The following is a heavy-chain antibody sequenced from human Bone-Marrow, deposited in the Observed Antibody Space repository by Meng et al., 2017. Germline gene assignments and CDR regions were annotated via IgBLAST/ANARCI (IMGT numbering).Heavy chain of an antibody. D-gene: IGHD1-26*01. CDR3: ARGDSGTYYD. V-gene: IGHV4-34*01. CDR1: GESFSGYF. Sequence: GSLRLSCAVSGESFSGYFWSWIRQTPEKGLEWIGEINHDGSTNYNPSLKSRVTMSVDTTRKRFYLKLTSVTAADTAVYFCARGDSGTYYDWGQGTLVTVSS. J-gene: IGHJ4*02. CDR2: INHDGST.